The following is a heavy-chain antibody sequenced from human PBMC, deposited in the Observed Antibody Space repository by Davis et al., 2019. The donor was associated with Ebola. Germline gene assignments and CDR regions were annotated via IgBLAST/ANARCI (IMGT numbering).Heavy chain of an antibody. CDR2: ISAYNGNT. CDR3: ARDRRYYYDGSGYYSNDY. CDR1: GYTFTSYG. D-gene: IGHD3-22*01. V-gene: IGHV1-18*01. J-gene: IGHJ4*02. Sequence: AASVKVSCKASGYTFTSYGISWVRQAPGQGLEWMGWISAYNGNTNYAQKLQGRVTMTTDTSTSTAYMELRSLRSDDTAVYYCARDRRYYYDGSGYYSNDYWGQGTLVTVSS.